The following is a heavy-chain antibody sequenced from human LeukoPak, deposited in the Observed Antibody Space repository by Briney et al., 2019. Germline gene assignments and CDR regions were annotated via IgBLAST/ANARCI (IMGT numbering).Heavy chain of an antibody. D-gene: IGHD2-2*01. V-gene: IGHV1-69*02. CDR3: ARAGGNYCSSTSCFQSDV. CDR2: IIPILGIA. J-gene: IGHJ4*02. CDR1: GYTFTSYS. Sequence: SVKVSCKASGYTFTSYSISWVRQAPGQGLEWMGRIIPILGIANYAQKFQGRVTITADKSTSTAYMELSSLRSEDTAVYYCARAGGNYCSSTSCFQSDVWGQGTLVTVSS.